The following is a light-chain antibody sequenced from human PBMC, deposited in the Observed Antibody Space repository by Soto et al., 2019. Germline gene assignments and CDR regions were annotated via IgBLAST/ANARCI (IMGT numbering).Light chain of an antibody. V-gene: IGLV2-14*01. Sequence: QSALTQPASVSGSPGQSITISCTGTSSDVGSYNYVSWYQQHPGKAPKLMIYEVSKRPSGVSRRFSGSKSANTASLTISGLQAEDEADYHCSSYTTPNPLVFGGGTKLTVL. CDR3: SSYTTPNPLV. J-gene: IGLJ2*01. CDR2: EVS. CDR1: SSDVGSYNY.